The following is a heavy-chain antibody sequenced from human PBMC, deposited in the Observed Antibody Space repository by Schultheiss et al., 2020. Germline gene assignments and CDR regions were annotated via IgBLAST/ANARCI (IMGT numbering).Heavy chain of an antibody. J-gene: IGHJ6*02. CDR2: VYDRDTT. V-gene: IGHV3-53*01. CDR3: ARGMGDSSGYYPYGMDV. CDR1: GLIVNRNY. D-gene: IGHD3-22*01. Sequence: GESLKISCAASGLIVNRNYMNWVRQAPGKGLEWVAIVYDRDTTNYADSVRGRFTISRDNAKNSLYLQMNSLRAEDTAVYYCARGMGDSSGYYPYGMDVWGQGTTVTVSS.